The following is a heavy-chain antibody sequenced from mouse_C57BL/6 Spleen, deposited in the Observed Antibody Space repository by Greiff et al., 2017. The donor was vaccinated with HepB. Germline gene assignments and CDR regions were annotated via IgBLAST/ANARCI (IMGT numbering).Heavy chain of an antibody. CDR1: GYTFTDYN. Sequence: EVKVVESGPELVKPGASVKIPCKASGYTFTDYNMDWVKQSHGKSLEWIGDINPNNGGTIYNQKFKGKATLTVDKSSSTAYMELRSLTSEDTAVYYCARLGDYDRFAYWGQGTLVTVSA. CDR2: INPNNGGT. V-gene: IGHV1-18*01. J-gene: IGHJ3*01. CDR3: ARLGDYDRFAY. D-gene: IGHD2-4*01.